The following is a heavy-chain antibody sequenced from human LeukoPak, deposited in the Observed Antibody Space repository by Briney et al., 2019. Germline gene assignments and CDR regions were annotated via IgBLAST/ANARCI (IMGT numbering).Heavy chain of an antibody. CDR3: ARGRSSDGH. D-gene: IGHD6-19*01. CDR1: GGSFSGYY. CDR2: INHSGST. Sequence: PSETLSLTCAVYGGSFSGYYWSWIRQPPRKGLEWIGEINHSGSTNYNPSLKSRVTISVDTSKNQFSLKLSSVTAADTAVYYCARGRSSDGHWGQGTLVTVSS. V-gene: IGHV4-34*01. J-gene: IGHJ4*02.